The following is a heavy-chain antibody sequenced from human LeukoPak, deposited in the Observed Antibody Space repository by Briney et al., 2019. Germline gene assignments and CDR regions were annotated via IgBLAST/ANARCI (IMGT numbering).Heavy chain of an antibody. J-gene: IGHJ4*02. CDR1: GYTFTSYH. CDR3: VREEARTYNFDF. CDR2: LKSSGDTT. V-gene: IGHV1-46*01. Sequence: GASVKVSCKTSGYTFTSYHMHWLRQAPGQGLEWVGILKSSGDTTVYAQKFQGRVTVTRDTSTSTVYMELSSLSSEDTALYYCVREEARTYNFDFWGPGTLVTVSS. D-gene: IGHD1-1*01.